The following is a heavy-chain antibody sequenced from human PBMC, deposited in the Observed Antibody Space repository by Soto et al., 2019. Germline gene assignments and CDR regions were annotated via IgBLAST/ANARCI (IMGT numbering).Heavy chain of an antibody. D-gene: IGHD6-13*01. CDR3: ARGPEMYSSSWYLAGGFRD. V-gene: IGHV3-20*01. J-gene: IGHJ4*02. CDR2: INWNGGST. CDR1: GFTFDDYG. Sequence: PCGSLRLPCAAAGFTFDDYGMSWVRQAPGKGLEWVSGINWNGGSTGYADSVKGRFTISRDNAKNSLYLQMNSLRAEDTALYHCARGPEMYSSSWYLAGGFRDWGQGTLVTVSS.